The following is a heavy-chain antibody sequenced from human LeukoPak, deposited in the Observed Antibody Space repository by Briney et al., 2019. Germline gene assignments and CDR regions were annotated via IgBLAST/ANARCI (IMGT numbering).Heavy chain of an antibody. Sequence: PGDSLRLSCVASGFSFSTYAMNWVRQVPGKGLEWVSTIGGSDDSTSYADSVKGRFTISSGFSKNTLYLQMNSLRAEDTAVYFCAKGLVFHDNYFDNWGQGTLVTVSS. J-gene: IGHJ4*02. CDR1: GFSFSTYA. V-gene: IGHV3-23*01. CDR3: AKGLVFHDNYFDN. CDR2: IGGSDDST. D-gene: IGHD5/OR15-5a*01.